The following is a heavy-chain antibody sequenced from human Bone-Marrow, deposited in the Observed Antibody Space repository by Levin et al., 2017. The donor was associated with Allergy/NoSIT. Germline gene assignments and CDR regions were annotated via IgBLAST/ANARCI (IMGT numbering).Heavy chain of an antibody. D-gene: IGHD2-15*01. Sequence: PGESLKISCAASGFTFSTYAMHWVRQAPGKGLEWVALISWNENDKYYADSVKGRFAVSRDNSKSTLYLQMNSLRADDTAVYYCAKAHSTDCRGGLCFSTGFDPWGQGTLVTVSS. CDR3: AKAHSTDCRGGLCFSTGFDP. CDR2: ISWNENDK. CDR1: GFTFSTYA. V-gene: IGHV3-30*18. J-gene: IGHJ5*02.